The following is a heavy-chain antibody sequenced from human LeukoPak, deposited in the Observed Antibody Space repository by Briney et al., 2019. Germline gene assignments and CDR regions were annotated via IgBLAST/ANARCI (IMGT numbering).Heavy chain of an antibody. J-gene: IGHJ4*02. CDR1: GGSFSGYY. Sequence: SETLSPTCAVYGGSFSGYYWSWIRQPPGKGLEWIGEINHSGSTNYNPSLKSRVTISVDTSKNQFSLKLSSVTAADTAVYYCARGLWFGELLLWGQGTLVTVSS. CDR2: INHSGST. CDR3: ARGLWFGELLL. V-gene: IGHV4-34*01. D-gene: IGHD3-10*01.